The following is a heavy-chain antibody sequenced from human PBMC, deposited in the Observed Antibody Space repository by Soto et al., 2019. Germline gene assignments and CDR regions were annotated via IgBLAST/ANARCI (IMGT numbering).Heavy chain of an antibody. V-gene: IGHV3-21*01. Sequence: EVQLVESGGGLVKPGGSLRLSCAASGFTFNSYSMNWVRQVPGKGLEWVSSISFNENYIYYADSVKGRFTTSRDNAKNPRFLQRNRVRAEDTAVYYWGRDHPREVPAKDYWGQGTLVTVSS. D-gene: IGHD1-26*01. CDR3: GRDHPREVPAKDY. J-gene: IGHJ4*02. CDR1: GFTFNSYS. CDR2: ISFNENYI.